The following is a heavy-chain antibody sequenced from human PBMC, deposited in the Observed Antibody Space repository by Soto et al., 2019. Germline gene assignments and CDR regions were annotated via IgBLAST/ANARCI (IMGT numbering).Heavy chain of an antibody. J-gene: IGHJ4*02. CDR2: IYYSGST. CDR1: GGSISSSSYY. CDR3: AATLTRIAAADI. V-gene: IGHV4-39*01. D-gene: IGHD6-13*01. Sequence: SETLSLTCTVSGGSISSSSYYWGWIRQPPGKGLEWIGSIYYSGSTHYNPSLKSRVTISVDTSKNQFSLKLSSVTAADTAVYYCAATLTRIAAADIWGQGTLVTVSS.